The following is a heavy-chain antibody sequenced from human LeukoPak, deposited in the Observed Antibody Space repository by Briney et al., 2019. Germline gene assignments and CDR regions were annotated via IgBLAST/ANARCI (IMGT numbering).Heavy chain of an antibody. CDR2: INPKSGGT. D-gene: IGHD5-24*01. CDR1: GYTFTGYY. V-gene: IGHV1-2*02. CDR3: ARDLYKADAFDI. J-gene: IGHJ3*02. Sequence: ASVKVSCKASGYTFTGYYMHWVRQAPGQGLEWMGWINPKSGGTNYAQQLQGRVTMTRDTSISTAYMELSGLRSDDTAVYYCARDLYKADAFDIWGQGTMVTVSS.